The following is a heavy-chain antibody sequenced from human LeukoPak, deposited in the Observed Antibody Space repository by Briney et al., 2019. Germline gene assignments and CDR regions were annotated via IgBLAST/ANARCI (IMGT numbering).Heavy chain of an antibody. CDR2: IYSGGST. V-gene: IGHV3-53*05. D-gene: IGHD3-10*01. Sequence: GGSLRLSCAASGFTVSSNYMSWVRQAPGKGLEWVSVIYSGGSTYYADSVKGRFTISRDNSKNTVYLQMNSLRAEDTAVYYCAKDSAFYYIDVWGKGTTVIISS. J-gene: IGHJ6*03. CDR3: AKDSAFYYIDV. CDR1: GFTVSSNY.